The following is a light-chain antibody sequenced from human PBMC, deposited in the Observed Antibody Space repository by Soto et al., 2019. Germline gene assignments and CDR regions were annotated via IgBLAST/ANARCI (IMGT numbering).Light chain of an antibody. CDR3: QQHNNRPPWT. V-gene: IGKV3-15*01. J-gene: IGKJ1*01. CDR1: QSVSSN. CDR2: GAS. Sequence: EIVMTQSPATLSVSPGDRATLSCRASQSVSSNFAWYQQKPGQAPRLLMYGASTRVTGIPDSFSGSGSGTEFTPTISSLQSEEFAAYYSQQHNNRPPWTFGQGTKVEIK.